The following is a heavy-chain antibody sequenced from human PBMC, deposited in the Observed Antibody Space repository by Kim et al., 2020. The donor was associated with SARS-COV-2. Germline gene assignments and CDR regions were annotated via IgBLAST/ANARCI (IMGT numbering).Heavy chain of an antibody. J-gene: IGHJ4*02. V-gene: IGHV1-46*01. Sequence: NYAQEFEGRVTMTRDTSTSTRSRELSSLRSEDTAVDYCAREIIAGGKAFDYWGQGTLVTVSS. CDR3: AREIIAGGKAFDY. D-gene: IGHD6-13*01.